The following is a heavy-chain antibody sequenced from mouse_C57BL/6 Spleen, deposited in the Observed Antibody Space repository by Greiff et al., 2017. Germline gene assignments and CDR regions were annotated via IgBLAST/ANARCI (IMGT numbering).Heavy chain of an antibody. V-gene: IGHV1-59*01. CDR3: AREGFNYAMDD. J-gene: IGHJ4*01. CDR1: GYTFTSYW. Sequence: QVQLQQPGAELVRPGTSVKLSCKASGYTFTSYWMHWVKQRPGQGLEWIGVIDPSDSYTNYNQKFKGEATLTVDTSSSTAYMQLSSLTSEDSAVYYCAREGFNYAMDDWGQGTSVTVSS. CDR2: IDPSDSYT.